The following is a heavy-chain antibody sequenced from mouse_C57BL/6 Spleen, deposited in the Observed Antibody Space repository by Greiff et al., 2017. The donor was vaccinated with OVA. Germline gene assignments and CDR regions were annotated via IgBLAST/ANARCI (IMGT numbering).Heavy chain of an antibody. CDR1: GYTFTDYE. Sequence: QVQLQQSGAELVRPGASVTLSCKASGYTFTDYEMHWVKQTPVHGLEWIGAIDPETGGTAYNQKFKGKAILTADKSSSTAYMELRSLTSEDSAVYYWTRWTTVVATRGWYFDVWGTGTTVTVSS. V-gene: IGHV1-15*01. CDR2: IDPETGGT. CDR3: TRWTTVVATRGWYFDV. D-gene: IGHD1-1*01. J-gene: IGHJ1*03.